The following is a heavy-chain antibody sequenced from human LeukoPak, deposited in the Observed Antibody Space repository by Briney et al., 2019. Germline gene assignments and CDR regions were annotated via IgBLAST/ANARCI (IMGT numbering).Heavy chain of an antibody. V-gene: IGHV4-34*01. D-gene: IGHD3-22*01. CDR2: INHSGST. CDR1: GGSFSGYY. Sequence: SETLSFTCAVYGGSFSGYYWSWLRPPPGKGLEWIGEINHSGSTNYNPSLKSRVTITVDTSKNQFSLKLSSVTAADTAVYYCARGGQIYDSSGYYSPKYYFDYWGQGTLVTVSS. CDR3: ARGGQIYDSSGYYSPKYYFDY. J-gene: IGHJ4*02.